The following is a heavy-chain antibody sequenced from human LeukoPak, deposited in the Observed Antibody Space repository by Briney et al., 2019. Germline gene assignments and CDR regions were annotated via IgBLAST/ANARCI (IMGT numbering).Heavy chain of an antibody. CDR2: INHSGST. CDR1: GGSFSGYY. V-gene: IGHV4-34*01. CDR3: ARLPGTTIRGIWFDP. D-gene: IGHD1-7*01. Sequence: SETLSLTCAVYGGSFSGYYWSWIRQPPGKELEWIGEINHSGSTNYNPSLKSRVTISVDTSKNQFSLKLSSVTAADTAVYYCARLPGTTIRGIWFDPWGQGTLVTVSS. J-gene: IGHJ5*02.